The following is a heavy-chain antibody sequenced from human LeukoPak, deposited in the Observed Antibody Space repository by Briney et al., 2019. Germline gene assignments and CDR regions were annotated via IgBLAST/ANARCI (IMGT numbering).Heavy chain of an antibody. CDR2: IRSKAYGGTT. CDR3: TRDGGYSSGWYISKFDY. J-gene: IGHJ4*02. V-gene: IGHV3-49*03. Sequence: GGSLRLSCTASGFTSGDYAMSWFRQAPGKGLEWVGFIRSKAYGGTTEYAASVKGRFTISRDDSKSIAYLQMNSLKTEDTAVYYCTRDGGYSSGWYISKFDYWGQGTLVTVSS. D-gene: IGHD6-19*01. CDR1: GFTSGDYA.